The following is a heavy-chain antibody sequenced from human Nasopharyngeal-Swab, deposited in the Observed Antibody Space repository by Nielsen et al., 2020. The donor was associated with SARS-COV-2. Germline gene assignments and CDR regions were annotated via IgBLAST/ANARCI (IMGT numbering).Heavy chain of an antibody. J-gene: IGHJ4*02. Sequence: SETLSLTCAVYGGPFSGYYWSWIRQPPGKGLEWIGEINHSGSTNYNPSLKSRVTISVDTSKNQFSLKLSSVTAADTAVYYCARCIAAAGPAPDYWGQGTLVTVSS. CDR2: INHSGST. D-gene: IGHD6-13*01. CDR3: ARCIAAAGPAPDY. CDR1: GGPFSGYY. V-gene: IGHV4-34*01.